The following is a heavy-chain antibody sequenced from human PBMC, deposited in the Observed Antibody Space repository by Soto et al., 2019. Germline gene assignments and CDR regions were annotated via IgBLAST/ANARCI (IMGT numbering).Heavy chain of an antibody. CDR1: GFSFRSYA. J-gene: IGHJ4*02. Sequence: QLLESGGGLVQPGGSLRLSCEASGFSFRSYALSWVRQAPGKGLEWVSTFSAGGRAYYADSVKGRFTIAKDTSKNTVLLQARRLRDEDTAVYYCAKESMPEHYGDTLFDYWGQGTRVTVSS. CDR2: FSAGGRA. V-gene: IGHV3-23*01. CDR3: AKESMPEHYGDTLFDY. D-gene: IGHD4-17*01.